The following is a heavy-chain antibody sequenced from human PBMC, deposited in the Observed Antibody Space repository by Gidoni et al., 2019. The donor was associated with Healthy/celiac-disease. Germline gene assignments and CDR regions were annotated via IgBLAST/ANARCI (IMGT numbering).Heavy chain of an antibody. CDR1: GFTVSSNY. Sequence: EVQLVESGGGLVQPGGSLRLSCAASGFTVSSNYMSWVRQAPGKGLVWVSVIYSGGSTYYADSVKGRFTISRDNSKNTLYLQMNSLRAEDTAVYYCARAPSRDWYFDLWGRGTLVTVSS. V-gene: IGHV3-66*01. J-gene: IGHJ2*01. CDR2: IYSGGST. CDR3: ARAPSRDWYFDL.